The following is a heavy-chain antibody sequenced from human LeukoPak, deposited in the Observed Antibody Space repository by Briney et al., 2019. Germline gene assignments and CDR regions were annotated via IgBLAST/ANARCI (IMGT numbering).Heavy chain of an antibody. J-gene: IGHJ6*02. V-gene: IGHV3-30-3*01. D-gene: IGHD6-19*01. CDR1: GFTFSSYA. CDR2: ISYDGSNK. CDR3: AKAIGGYSSGQASMDV. Sequence: PGRSLRLSCAASGFTFSSYAMHWVRQAPGKGLEWVAVISYDGSNKYYADSVKGRFTISRDNSKNTLYLQMNSLRAEDTAVYYCAKAIGGYSSGQASMDVWGQGTTVTVSS.